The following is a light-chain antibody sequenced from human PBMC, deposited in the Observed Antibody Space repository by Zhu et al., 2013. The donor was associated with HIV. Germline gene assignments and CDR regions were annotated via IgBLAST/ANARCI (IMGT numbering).Light chain of an antibody. J-gene: IGKJ2*01. V-gene: IGKV1-5*01. CDR2: GAS. CDR1: QNIDDW. CDR3: QQRSKWPPFT. Sequence: IQMTQSPSTLSASVGDRVTITCRASQNIDDWVAWFQQKPGKAPKLLIHGASSLMSGVPSRFSGSGSGTDFTLTISSLEPEDFTVYYCQQRSKWPPFTFGQGTKLEIK.